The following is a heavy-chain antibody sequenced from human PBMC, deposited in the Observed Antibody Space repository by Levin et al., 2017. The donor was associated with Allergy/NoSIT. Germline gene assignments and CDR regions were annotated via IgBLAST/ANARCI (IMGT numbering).Heavy chain of an antibody. CDR2: IYYSGST. Sequence: PSETLSLTCTVSGGSISSYYWSWIRQPPGKGLEWIGYIYYSGSTNYNPSLKSRVTISVDTSKNQFSLKLSSVTAADTAVYYCARGVGLRYFDWLLYTHIVPNWFDPWGQGTLVTVSS. CDR1: GGSISSYY. V-gene: IGHV4-59*01. D-gene: IGHD3-9*01. J-gene: IGHJ5*02. CDR3: ARGVGLRYFDWLLYTHIVPNWFDP.